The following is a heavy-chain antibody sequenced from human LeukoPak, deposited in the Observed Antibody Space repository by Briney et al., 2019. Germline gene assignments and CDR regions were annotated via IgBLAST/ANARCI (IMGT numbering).Heavy chain of an antibody. V-gene: IGHV4-59*01. D-gene: IGHD2-15*01. Sequence: PSETLSLTWTVSGXSLSSYYRSWLRQPPGRGLESIGYIFYSGSTNYNPSLKSLVTISVDTSKNQFSLKLSSVTAADTAVYYCATAPDYSRPYYFDYWGQGTLVTVSS. CDR2: IFYSGST. CDR1: GXSLSSYY. J-gene: IGHJ4*02. CDR3: ATAPDYSRPYYFDY.